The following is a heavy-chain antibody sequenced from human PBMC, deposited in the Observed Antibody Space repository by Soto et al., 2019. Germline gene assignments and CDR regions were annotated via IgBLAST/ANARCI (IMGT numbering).Heavy chain of an antibody. CDR3: AIDLDAFDI. V-gene: IGHV1-3*01. CDR2: INADNGNT. CDR1: GYTFTSYA. Sequence: QVQLVQSGAEVKKPGASVKVSCKASGYTFTSYAMHWVRQAPGQRLEWMGWINADNGNTKYSQKIQGRVTITRDTSASTAYMELSSLRSEDTSVYYCAIDLDAFDIWGQGTMVTVSS. J-gene: IGHJ3*02.